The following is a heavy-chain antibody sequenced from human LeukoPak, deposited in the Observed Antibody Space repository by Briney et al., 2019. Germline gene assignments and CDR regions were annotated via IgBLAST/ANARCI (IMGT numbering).Heavy chain of an antibody. CDR2: IYYSGST. D-gene: IGHD3-22*01. J-gene: IGHJ3*02. CDR1: GGSISSYY. Sequence: SETLSLTCTVSGGSISSYYWSWIRQPPGKGLEWIGYIYYSGSTYYNPSLKSRVTISVDTSKNQFSLKLSSVTAADTAVYYCARDRQYYDSSGYYPSTDAFDIWGQGTMVTVSS. CDR3: ARDRQYYDSSGYYPSTDAFDI. V-gene: IGHV4-59*12.